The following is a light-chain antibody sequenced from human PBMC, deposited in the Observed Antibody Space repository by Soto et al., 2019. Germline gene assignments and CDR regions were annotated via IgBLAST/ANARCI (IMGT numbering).Light chain of an antibody. J-gene: IGKJ1*01. Sequence: EIQVSQSPATLSGSLGDRVTITCRASQTISSWWAWYQQKPGKAPKLLIYKASTLKSGVPSRFSGSGSGTEFTLTISSLQPDDFATYYCQHYNSYSEAFGQRTKV. CDR1: QTISSW. CDR2: KAS. V-gene: IGKV1-5*03. CDR3: QHYNSYSEA.